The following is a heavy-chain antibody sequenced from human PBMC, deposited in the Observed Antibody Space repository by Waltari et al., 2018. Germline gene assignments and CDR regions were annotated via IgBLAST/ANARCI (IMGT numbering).Heavy chain of an antibody. CDR3: ARDRDSGSVPYYYGMDV. Sequence: QVQLVQSGAEVKKPGASVKVSCKASGYTFTGYYMHWVRQAPGQGLEWMGWINPNSGGTNYAQKFQGRVTMTRDTSISTAYMELSRLRSDDTAVYYCARDRDSGSVPYYYGMDVWGQGTTVTVSS. D-gene: IGHD1-26*01. J-gene: IGHJ6*02. CDR2: INPNSGGT. CDR1: GYTFTGYY. V-gene: IGHV1-2*02.